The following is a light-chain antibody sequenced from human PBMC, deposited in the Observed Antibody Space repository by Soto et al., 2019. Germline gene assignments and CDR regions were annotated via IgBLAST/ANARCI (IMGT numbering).Light chain of an antibody. CDR3: SSYRRGSTYV. Sequence: QSALTQPASVSGSPGQSITVSCTGTSSDVGGYNYVSWYQQHPGKAPRLMIYDVTNRPSGVSNRFSGSKSGNTASLTISGLQAEDEADYYCSSYRRGSTYVFGTGTKLPS. J-gene: IGLJ1*01. V-gene: IGLV2-14*01. CDR2: DVT. CDR1: SSDVGGYNY.